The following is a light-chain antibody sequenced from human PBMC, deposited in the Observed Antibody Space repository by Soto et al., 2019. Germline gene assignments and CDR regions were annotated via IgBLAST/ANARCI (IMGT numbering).Light chain of an antibody. CDR1: QSVSSN. Sequence: IVLTQSPATLSVSPGERATLSCRASQSVSSNLAWHQQRPGQGPRLPIYGATTRATGVPARFSGGGSGTEFTLTITSLQSEDFAVYWCQQYNNWPLTFGPGTRLEIK. V-gene: IGKV3D-15*01. J-gene: IGKJ5*01. CDR2: GAT. CDR3: QQYNNWPLT.